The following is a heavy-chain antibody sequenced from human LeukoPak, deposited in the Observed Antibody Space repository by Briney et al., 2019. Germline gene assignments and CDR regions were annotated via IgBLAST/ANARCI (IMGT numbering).Heavy chain of an antibody. CDR1: GFTFSSYG. CDR2: ISYDGSNK. D-gene: IGHD1-14*01. Sequence: GGSLRLSCAASGFTFSSYGMHWVRQVPGKGLEWVAVISYDGSNKYYADSVKGRFTISRDNSKNTLYLQMNSLRAEDTAVYYCAKLEALYSISNRYYLDYWGQGTLVTVSS. J-gene: IGHJ4*02. CDR3: AKLEALYSISNRYYLDY. V-gene: IGHV3-30*18.